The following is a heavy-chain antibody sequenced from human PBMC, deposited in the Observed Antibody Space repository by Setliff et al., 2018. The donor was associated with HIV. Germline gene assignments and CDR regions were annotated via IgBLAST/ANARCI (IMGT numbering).Heavy chain of an antibody. CDR2: IYYSGTT. Sequence: ETLSLTCSVSGVSITNNYWTWIRQPPGKGLEWIGFIYYSGTTNYNPSLKSRVTMSLDTSKNQFSLEVNSLSSADTAVYYCARGRLYGVVDYWGQGTLVTVSS. J-gene: IGHJ4*02. D-gene: IGHD3-10*01. V-gene: IGHV4-59*01. CDR3: ARGRLYGVVDY. CDR1: GVSITNNY.